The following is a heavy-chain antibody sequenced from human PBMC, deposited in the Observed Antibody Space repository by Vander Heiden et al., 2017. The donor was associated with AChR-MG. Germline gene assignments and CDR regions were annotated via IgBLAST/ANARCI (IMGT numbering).Heavy chain of an antibody. CDR2: IYTSGST. J-gene: IGHJ4*02. Sequence: QVQLQESGPGLVKPSQTLSLTCTVSGGSISSGSYYWSWIRQPAGKGLEWIGRIYTSGSTNYNPSLKSRVTISVDTSKNQFSLKLSSVTAADTAVYYCARSIRTLRWVVDYWGQGTLVTVSS. CDR3: ARSIRTLRWVVDY. V-gene: IGHV4-61*02. CDR1: GGSISSGSYY. D-gene: IGHD4-17*01.